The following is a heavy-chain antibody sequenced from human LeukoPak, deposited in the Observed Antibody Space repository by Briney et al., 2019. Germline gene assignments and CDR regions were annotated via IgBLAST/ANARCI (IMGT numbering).Heavy chain of an antibody. CDR1: GFTFCGSH. V-gene: IGHV3-30*02. CDR3: AKVREYNYSALFDY. J-gene: IGHJ4*02. Sequence: GGSLRLSCAASGFTFCGSHMHWVRQAPGKGPEGVALIRYDGSIKYNADSVKGRFSISRDNSKNTLYLQMNSLRPEDTAVYYCAKVREYNYSALFDYWGQGTLVTVSS. CDR2: IRYDGSIK. D-gene: IGHD5-18*01.